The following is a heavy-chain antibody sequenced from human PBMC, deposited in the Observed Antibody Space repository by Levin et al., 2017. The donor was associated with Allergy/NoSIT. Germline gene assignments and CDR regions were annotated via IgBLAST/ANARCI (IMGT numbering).Heavy chain of an antibody. J-gene: IGHJ4*02. Sequence: KPSETLSLTCTVAGGSISSGGYYWSWIRQHPEKGLEWIGYIHYTGSTYYNPSLKSRVSITVDMSRNQFSLSLTSVTAADTGVYFCARHPGASFDRWGQGTLVTVSS. V-gene: IGHV4-31*03. D-gene: IGHD7-27*01. CDR3: ARHPGASFDR. CDR1: GGSISSGGYY. CDR2: IHYTGST.